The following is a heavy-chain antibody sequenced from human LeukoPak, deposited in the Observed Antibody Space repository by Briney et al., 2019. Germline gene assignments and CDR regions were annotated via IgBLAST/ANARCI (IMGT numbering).Heavy chain of an antibody. CDR3: ARGGSGYRYGKIDS. CDR2: IKQDGSET. D-gene: IGHD5-18*01. Sequence: GGSLRLSCAASGLTFSNYWINWVRQAPGEGLEWMANIKQDGSETYCVDSVKGRFTISRDNTKNSLYLQMNSLRDEDTAVYYCARGGSGYRYGKIDSCGQRILVTVSS. J-gene: IGHJ4*02. CDR1: GLTFSNYW. V-gene: IGHV3-7*01.